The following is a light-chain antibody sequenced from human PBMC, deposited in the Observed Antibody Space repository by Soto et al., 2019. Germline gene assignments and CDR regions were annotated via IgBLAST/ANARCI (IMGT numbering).Light chain of an antibody. CDR1: QSIAAS. CDR3: QQYDYSRT. Sequence: DVQMPQSPSTLSASVGDSVTITCRASQSIAASLAWYQLKPGEAPKLLISDVSNLESGVPSRFSGSGSGTEFSLTIRSLHPDDFATYYFQQYDYSRTFGQGTKVEIK. V-gene: IGKV1-5*01. J-gene: IGKJ1*01. CDR2: DVS.